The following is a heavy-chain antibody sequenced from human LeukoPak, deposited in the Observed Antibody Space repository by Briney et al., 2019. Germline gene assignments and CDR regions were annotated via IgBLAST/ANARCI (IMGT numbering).Heavy chain of an antibody. CDR3: ATTRGDSSGWNYWYFDL. CDR2: IYHSGST. CDR1: GGSISSGNW. V-gene: IGHV4-4*02. Sequence: SGTLSLTCAVSGGSISSGNWWSWVRQPPGKGLEWIGEIYHSGSTNYNPSLKSRVTISVDKSKNQFSLKLSSVTAADTAVYYCATTRGDSSGWNYWYFDLWGRGTLVTVSS. J-gene: IGHJ2*01. D-gene: IGHD6-19*01.